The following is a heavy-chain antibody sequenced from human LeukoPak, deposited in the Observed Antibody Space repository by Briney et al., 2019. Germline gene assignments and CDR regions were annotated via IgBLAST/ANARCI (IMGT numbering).Heavy chain of an antibody. J-gene: IGHJ4*02. D-gene: IGHD3-16*02. Sequence: ASVKVSCKVSGYTLTELSMHWVRQAPGKGLEWMGGFDPEDGETIYAQKFQGRVTMTEDTSTDTAYMELSSLRSEDTAEYYCATDLPYDYVWGSYPYWGQGTLVTVSS. V-gene: IGHV1-24*01. CDR3: ATDLPYDYVWGSYPY. CDR1: GYTLTELS. CDR2: FDPEDGET.